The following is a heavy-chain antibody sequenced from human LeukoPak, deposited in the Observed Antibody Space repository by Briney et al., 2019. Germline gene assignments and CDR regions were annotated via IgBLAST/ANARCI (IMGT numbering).Heavy chain of an antibody. CDR2: INPNSGGT. J-gene: IGHJ6*03. V-gene: IGHV1-2*02. D-gene: IGHD6-19*01. Sequence: ASVKVSCKASGYTFTGYYMHWVRQAPGQGLEWMGWINPNSGGTNYAQKFQGGVTMTRDTSISTAYMELSRLRSDDTAVYYCAREREQWLAPYMDVWGKGTTVTVSS. CDR3: AREREQWLAPYMDV. CDR1: GYTFTGYY.